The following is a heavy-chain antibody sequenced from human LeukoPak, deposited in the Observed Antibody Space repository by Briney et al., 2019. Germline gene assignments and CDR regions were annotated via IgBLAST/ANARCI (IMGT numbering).Heavy chain of an antibody. CDR1: GFTFSSYS. D-gene: IGHD3-10*01. J-gene: IGHJ4*02. Sequence: GGSLRLSCAASGFTFSSYSMNWVRQAPGKGLEWVSYISSSSTIYYADSVKGRFTISRDNAKNSLYLQMNSLRAEDTAVYYCARDDSYYGSGSYTGYWGQGTLVTVSS. V-gene: IGHV3-48*04. CDR2: ISSSSTI. CDR3: ARDDSYYGSGSYTGY.